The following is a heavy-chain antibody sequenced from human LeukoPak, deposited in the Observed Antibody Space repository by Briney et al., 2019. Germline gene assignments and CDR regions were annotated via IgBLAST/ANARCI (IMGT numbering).Heavy chain of an antibody. CDR2: VSYSGNT. D-gene: IGHD3-22*01. J-gene: IGHJ6*03. V-gene: IGHV4-39*02. CDR1: AGSISSSDYY. Sequence: SETLSLTCTVSAGSISSSDYYWGWIRQSPGKGLEWIGRVSYSGNTYYNPSLKSRVTISVDTSKNHFSLRLSSVTAADTAVYFCSRLTHSYYSDTSGYYPYYYMDVWGEGTTVTVSS. CDR3: SRLTHSYYSDTSGYYPYYYMDV.